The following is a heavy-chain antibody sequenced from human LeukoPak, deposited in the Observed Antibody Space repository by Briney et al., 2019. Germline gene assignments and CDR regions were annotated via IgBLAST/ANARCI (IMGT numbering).Heavy chain of an antibody. V-gene: IGHV5-51*01. CDR2: MYPGDSDT. D-gene: IGHD3-10*01. CDR1: GYSFTHYW. CDR3: ARSSGFGSGSPYYFDS. J-gene: IGHJ4*02. Sequence: ESLKISCKGSGYSFTHYWIGWVRQMPGEGLEWMGIMYPGDSDTKYSPSFQGHVTISADKSISTAYLQWSSLKASDTAMYYCARSSGFGSGSPYYFDSWGQGTLVTVSS.